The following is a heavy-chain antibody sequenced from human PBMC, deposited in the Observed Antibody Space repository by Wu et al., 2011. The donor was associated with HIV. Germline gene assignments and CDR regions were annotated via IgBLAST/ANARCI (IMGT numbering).Heavy chain of an antibody. CDR2: IIPLFGTA. J-gene: IGHJ6*02. Sequence: QVQLVQSGAEVKKPGSSVKVSCKASGATFSSYAISWVRQAPGQGLQWMGGIIPLFGTAHYAQKFQGRVTLTADKSTSTAYMELRSLRSDDTAVYYCARDDPRAIGIFAHYYYYYGMDVWGQGTTVTVSS. D-gene: IGHD3-3*02. CDR3: ARDDPRAIGIFAHYYYYYGMDV. V-gene: IGHV1-69*06. CDR1: GATFSSYA.